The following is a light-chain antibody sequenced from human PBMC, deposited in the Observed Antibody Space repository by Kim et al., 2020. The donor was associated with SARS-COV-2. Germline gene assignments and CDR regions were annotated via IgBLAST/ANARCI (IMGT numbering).Light chain of an antibody. CDR3: AAWDDHLSGVV. Sequence: VSVSCSGRTPSIGSNSVYRFSQHPGTAHKLLSYRIGQRPSGVPDRFSGSKSGTSASLAISGLRSEDEAYYYCAAWDDHLSGVVFGGGTQLTVL. V-gene: IGLV1-47*01. CDR1: TPSIGSNS. J-gene: IGLJ2*01. CDR2: RIG.